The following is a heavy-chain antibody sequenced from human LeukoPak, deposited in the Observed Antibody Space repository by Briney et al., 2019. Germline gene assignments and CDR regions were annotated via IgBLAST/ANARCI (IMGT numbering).Heavy chain of an antibody. V-gene: IGHV1-18*01. CDR3: ARLSTDSSGYYYVWWFDP. CDR1: GYTFTSYG. Sequence: ASVKVSCKASGYTFTSYGISWVRQAPGQGLEWMGWISAYNGNTNYAQKLQGRATMTTDTSTSTAYMELRSLRSDDTAVYYCARLSTDSSGYYYVWWFDPWGQGTLVTVSS. J-gene: IGHJ5*02. CDR2: ISAYNGNT. D-gene: IGHD3-22*01.